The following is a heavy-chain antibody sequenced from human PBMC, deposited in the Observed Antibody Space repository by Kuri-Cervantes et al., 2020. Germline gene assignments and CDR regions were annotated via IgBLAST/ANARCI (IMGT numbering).Heavy chain of an antibody. CDR3: AADPPTRVGATPHDAFDI. D-gene: IGHD1-26*01. CDR1: GFTFSSYG. Sequence: GGSLRLSCAASGFTFSSYGMHWVRQAPGKGLEWVAVISYDGSNKYYADSVKGRFTISRDNSKNTLYLQMNSLRAEDTAVYYCAADPPTRVGATPHDAFDIWGQGTMVTVSS. J-gene: IGHJ3*02. CDR2: ISYDGSNK. V-gene: IGHV3-30*03.